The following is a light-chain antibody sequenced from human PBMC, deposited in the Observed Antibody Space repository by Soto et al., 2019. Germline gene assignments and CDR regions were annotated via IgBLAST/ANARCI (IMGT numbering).Light chain of an antibody. CDR2: GAS. J-gene: IGKJ4*01. CDR1: QTISSTF. CDR3: QQFGLSPT. Sequence: EIVLTQSPGTLSLSPGERATLSCRASQTISSTFLAWYRQRPGQAPRLLIYGASSRATGIPGRFSGSGSGTDSTLTISRLEPEDFAVYYCQQFGLSPTFGGGTKVEIK. V-gene: IGKV3-20*01.